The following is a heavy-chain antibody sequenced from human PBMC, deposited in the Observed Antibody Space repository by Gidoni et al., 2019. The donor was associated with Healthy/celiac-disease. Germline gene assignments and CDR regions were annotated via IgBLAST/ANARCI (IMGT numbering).Heavy chain of an antibody. V-gene: IGHV3-23*01. D-gene: IGHD3-22*01. J-gene: IGHJ4*02. CDR1: GLTFSRYA. CDR2: ISGSSGST. Sequence: EVQLLESGGGLVQPGGSLRLSCAASGLTFSRYAMSWVRQAPGKGLEWVSAISGSSGSTYYADSVKGRFPISRDNSKNTLYLQMNSLRAEDTAVYYCAKDLNYYDSSGVFDYWGQGTLVTVSS. CDR3: AKDLNYYDSSGVFDY.